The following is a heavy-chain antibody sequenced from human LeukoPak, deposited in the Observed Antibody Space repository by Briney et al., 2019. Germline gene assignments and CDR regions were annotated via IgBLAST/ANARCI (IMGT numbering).Heavy chain of an antibody. CDR3: ARVPPSAHQLLSSDY. V-gene: IGHV1-18*01. D-gene: IGHD2-2*01. CDR2: ISAYNGNT. J-gene: IGHJ4*02. CDR1: GYTFTSYG. Sequence: ASVKVSCKASGYTFTSYGISWVRQAPGQGLEWMGWISAYNGNTNYAQKLQGRVTMTTDTSTSTAYMELRSLRSDDTAVYYCARVPPSAHQLLSSDYRGQGTQVTVSS.